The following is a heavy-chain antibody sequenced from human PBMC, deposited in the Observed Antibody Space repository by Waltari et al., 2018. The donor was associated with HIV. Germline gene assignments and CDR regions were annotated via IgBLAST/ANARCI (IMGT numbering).Heavy chain of an antibody. V-gene: IGHV4-59*01. CDR1: GDSISSSY. CDR3: ARSWFGESGPRGAFDI. J-gene: IGHJ3*02. D-gene: IGHD3-10*01. Sequence: QVQLQESGPGQVKPSETLSLSCTVSGDSISSSYWGWIRQPPGKGLEWMGYIYYSRSTNYNPSLESRVTLSVDTSKSQFSLRLSSVTAADTAVYYCARSWFGESGPRGAFDIWGQGTMVTVSS. CDR2: IYYSRST.